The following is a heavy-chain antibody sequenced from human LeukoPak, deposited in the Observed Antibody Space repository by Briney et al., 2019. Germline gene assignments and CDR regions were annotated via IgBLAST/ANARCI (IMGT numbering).Heavy chain of an antibody. CDR1: GFTFSSYA. D-gene: IGHD3-10*01. V-gene: IGHV3-23*01. CDR2: ISGSGGST. J-gene: IGHJ4*02. CDR3: AKDSRFGDDGY. Sequence: GGSLRLSCAASGFTFSSYAMSWVRQAPGKGLEWVSAISGSGGSTYYADSVKGRFTISRDNSKNTLYLQMNSLKAEDTAVYYCAKDSRFGDDGYWGQGTLVTVSS.